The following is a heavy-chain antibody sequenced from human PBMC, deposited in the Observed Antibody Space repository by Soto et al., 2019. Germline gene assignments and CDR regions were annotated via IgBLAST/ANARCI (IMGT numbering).Heavy chain of an antibody. Sequence: SVKVSCKASGGTFSSYAISWVRQAPGQGLEWMGGIIPIFGTANYAQKFQGRVTITADKSTSTAYMELSSLRSEDTAVYYCASVNWQPVQGRYYYYGMDVWGQGTTITVSS. CDR2: IIPIFGTA. D-gene: IGHD6-6*01. J-gene: IGHJ6*02. V-gene: IGHV1-69*06. CDR1: GGTFSSYA. CDR3: ASVNWQPVQGRYYYYGMDV.